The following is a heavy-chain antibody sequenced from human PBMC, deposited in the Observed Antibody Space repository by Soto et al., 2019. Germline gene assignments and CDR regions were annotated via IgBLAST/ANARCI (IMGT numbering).Heavy chain of an antibody. CDR2: INPNSGGT. Sequence: GASVKVSCKASGYTFTGYYMHWLRQAPGQGLEWMGWINPNSGGTNYAQKFQGWVTMTRDTSISTAYMELSRLRSDDTAVYYCARLPVNRLAGEGVGGPPDYYYYGMDVWGQGTTVTVSS. D-gene: IGHD2-2*01. CDR3: ARLPVNRLAGEGVGGPPDYYYYGMDV. J-gene: IGHJ6*02. CDR1: GYTFTGYY. V-gene: IGHV1-2*04.